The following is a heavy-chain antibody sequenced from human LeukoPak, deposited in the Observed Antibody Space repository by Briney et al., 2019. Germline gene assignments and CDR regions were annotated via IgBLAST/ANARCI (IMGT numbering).Heavy chain of an antibody. Sequence: GGSLRLSCAASGFTFSDYYMSWIRQAPGKGLEWVSYISSSGSTIYYADSVKGRFTISRDNAKNSLYLQMNSLRAEDAAVYYCAREHSGYDFPGRDYYYMDVWGKGTTVTVSS. CDR1: GFTFSDYY. J-gene: IGHJ6*03. V-gene: IGHV3-11*04. CDR3: AREHSGYDFPGRDYYYMDV. CDR2: ISSSGSTI. D-gene: IGHD5-12*01.